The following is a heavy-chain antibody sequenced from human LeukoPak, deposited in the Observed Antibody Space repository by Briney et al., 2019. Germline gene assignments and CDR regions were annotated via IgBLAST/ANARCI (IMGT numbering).Heavy chain of an antibody. V-gene: IGHV4-4*02. Sequence: SGTLSLTCAVSGGSISSSNWWSWVRQPPGKGLEWIGEIYRSGSTYYNPSLKSRVTISVDTSKNQFSLKLSSVTAADTAVYYCARAGNDRVPYYYYYMDVWGKGTTVTVSS. J-gene: IGHJ6*03. CDR3: ARAGNDRVPYYYYYMDV. CDR1: GGSISSSNW. CDR2: IYRSGST. D-gene: IGHD1-1*01.